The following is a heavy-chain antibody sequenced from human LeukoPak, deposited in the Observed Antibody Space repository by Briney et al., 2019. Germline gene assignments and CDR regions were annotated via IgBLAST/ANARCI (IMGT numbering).Heavy chain of an antibody. CDR2: INPNSGGT. D-gene: IGHD1-26*01. V-gene: IGHV1-2*02. J-gene: IGHJ4*02. CDR1: GYTFTGYY. Sequence: ASVKVSCKASGYTFTGYYMHWVRQAPGQGLEWMGWINPNSGGTNYAQKFQGRVTMTRDTSISTAYMELSRLRSDDTAVYYCARDPGSYGAFSFDYWGQGTLVTVSS. CDR3: ARDPGSYGAFSFDY.